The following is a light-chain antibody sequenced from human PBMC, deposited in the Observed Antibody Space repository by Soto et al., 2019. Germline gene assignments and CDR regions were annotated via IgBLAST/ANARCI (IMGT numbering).Light chain of an antibody. V-gene: IGKV3-20*01. CDR1: QSVSSSY. CDR3: QQYGSSPSLT. J-gene: IGKJ4*01. CDR2: GAS. Sequence: EIVLTQSPGTLSLSPGERATLSCRASQSVSSSYLAWYQQKPGQAPRLLIYGASSRATGIPDRFSGSVFGTDFTLTISRLEPEDFAVYYCQQYGSSPSLTFGGGTKEEIK.